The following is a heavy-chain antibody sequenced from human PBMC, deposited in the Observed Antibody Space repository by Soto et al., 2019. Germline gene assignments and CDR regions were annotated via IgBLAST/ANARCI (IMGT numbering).Heavy chain of an antibody. CDR1: GYTFTSYA. CDR3: ARVIKSGAYSRWFDP. J-gene: IGHJ5*02. CDR2: MNPDSGKT. D-gene: IGHD4-17*01. V-gene: IGHV1-8*01. Sequence: QVQLLQSGAEVKKPGASGKVSCKASGYTFTSYAINWVRQATGQGLEYLGWMNPDSGKTAYVQKLQGRVTMTWDTSISTAYMELSSLRSEDTAVYFCARVIKSGAYSRWFDPWGQGTLVTVST.